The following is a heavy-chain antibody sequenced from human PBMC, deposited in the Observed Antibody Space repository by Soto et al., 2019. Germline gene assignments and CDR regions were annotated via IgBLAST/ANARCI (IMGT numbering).Heavy chain of an antibody. CDR2: IYYSGGT. CDR1: GGSFSSYY. CDR3: ARSAAVAGREAFDI. D-gene: IGHD6-19*01. V-gene: IGHV4-59*01. J-gene: IGHJ3*02. Sequence: SETLSLTCTVSGGSFSSYYWGWIRQPPGKGLEWIGYIYYSGGTNYNPSLKSRVTISVDTSRTRFSLKLTSVTAVDTAVYYCARSAAVAGREAFDIWGQGTMVTVSS.